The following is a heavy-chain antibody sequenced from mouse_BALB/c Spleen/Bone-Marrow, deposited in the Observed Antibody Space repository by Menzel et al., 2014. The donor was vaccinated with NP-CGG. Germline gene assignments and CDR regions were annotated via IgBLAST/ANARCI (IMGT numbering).Heavy chain of an antibody. V-gene: IGHV5-9-3*01. D-gene: IGHD2-4*01. CDR2: ISSGGSYT. CDR1: GFTFSSYA. J-gene: IGHJ4*01. Sequence: EVHLVESGGGSVKPGGSLKLSCAASGFTFSSYAMSWVRQTPEKRLEWVTTISSGGSYTYYPDSVKGRFTISRDNAKNTLYLQMSSLRSEDTAMYYCASSYYDYDGYAMDYWGQGTSVTVSS. CDR3: ASSYYDYDGYAMDY.